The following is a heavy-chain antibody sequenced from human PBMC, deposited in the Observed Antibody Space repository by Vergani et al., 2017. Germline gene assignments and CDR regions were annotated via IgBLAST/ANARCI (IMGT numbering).Heavy chain of an antibody. V-gene: IGHV4-31*03. CDR1: GGSISSSGHY. CDR3: ARRTTMVRGVLEIARYYFDY. D-gene: IGHD3-10*01. Sequence: QVQLQESGPGLVKPSQTLSLTCTVSGGSISSSGHYWNWIRQHPVKGLEWIGYIYYSGSTYYNPSLKSRVTISVDTSKNQFSLKLSSVTAADTAVYYCARRTTMVRGVLEIARYYFDYWGQGTLVTVSS. CDR2: IYYSGST. J-gene: IGHJ4*02.